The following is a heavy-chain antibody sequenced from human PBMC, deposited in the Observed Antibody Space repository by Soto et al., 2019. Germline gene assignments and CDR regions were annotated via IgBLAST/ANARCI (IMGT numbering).Heavy chain of an antibody. Sequence: ASVKVSCKASGYTFTSYYMHWVRQAPGRGLEWMGIINPSGGSTSYAQKFQGRVTMTRDTSTSTVYMELSSLRSEDTAVYYCYRGSGYPHDAFDIWCQGIIVTVS. V-gene: IGHV1-46*01. CDR2: INPSGGST. D-gene: IGHD3-22*01. CDR3: YRGSGYPHDAFDI. CDR1: GYTFTSYY. J-gene: IGHJ3*02.